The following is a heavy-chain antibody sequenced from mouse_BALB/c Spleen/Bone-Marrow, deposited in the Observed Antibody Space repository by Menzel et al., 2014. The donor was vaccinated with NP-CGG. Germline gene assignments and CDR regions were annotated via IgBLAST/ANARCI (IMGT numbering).Heavy chain of an antibody. D-gene: IGHD1-1*01. CDR1: GFTFSNYW. CDR2: IKLKSNNYAT. J-gene: IGHJ2*01. CDR3: TRGPQFVITAVPTGIFDY. Sequence: EVKLMESGGGLVQPGGSMKLSCVASGFTFSNYWMNWVRQSPEKGLEWVAEIKLKSNNYATRYAESVKGRFTISRDDSKSSVYLQMNNLRGEDTGIYYCTRGPQFVITAVPTGIFDYWGQGTTLTVSS. V-gene: IGHV6-6*02.